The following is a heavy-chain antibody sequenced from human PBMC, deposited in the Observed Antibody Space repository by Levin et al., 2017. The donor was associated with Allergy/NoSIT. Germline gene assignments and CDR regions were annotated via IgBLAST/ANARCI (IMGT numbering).Heavy chain of an antibody. V-gene: IGHV5-51*01. CDR3: ARHSAAAAYYYYGMDV. CDR1: GSTFTSYW. CDR2: IYPGDSDT. Sequence: GGSLRLSCKGSGSTFTSYWIGWVRQMPGKGLEWMGIIYPGDSDTRYSPSFQGQVTISADKSISTAYLQWSSLKASDTARYYCARHSAAAAYYYYGMDVWGQGTTVTVSS. D-gene: IGHD2-15*01. J-gene: IGHJ6*02.